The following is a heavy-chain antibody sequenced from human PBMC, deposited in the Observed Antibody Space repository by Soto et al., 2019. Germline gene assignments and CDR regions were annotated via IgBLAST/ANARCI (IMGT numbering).Heavy chain of an antibody. CDR3: ARDTIFGVGITSRYYGMDV. V-gene: IGHV1-18*01. CDR1: GYTFTSYG. D-gene: IGHD3-3*01. Sequence: ASVKVSCKASGYTFTSYGISWVRQAPGQGLEWMGWISAYNGNTNYAQKLQGRVTMTTDTSTSTAYMELRSLRSDDTAVYYCARDTIFGVGITSRYYGMDVWGKGTTVTVSS. J-gene: IGHJ6*04. CDR2: ISAYNGNT.